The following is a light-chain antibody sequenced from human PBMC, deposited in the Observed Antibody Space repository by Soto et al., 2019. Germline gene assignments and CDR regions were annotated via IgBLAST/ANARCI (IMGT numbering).Light chain of an antibody. CDR2: DVS. CDR3: QQYTNSPFT. Sequence: EIVLTQSPGTLSLSPGERATLSCRASQSINSNYLAWYQQKPGQAPRLLIYDVSRMATGIPDRFSVSGSGTDFTLTISRLEPEDFAVFYCQQYTNSPFTFGPGTKVDIK. CDR1: QSINSNY. J-gene: IGKJ3*01. V-gene: IGKV3-20*01.